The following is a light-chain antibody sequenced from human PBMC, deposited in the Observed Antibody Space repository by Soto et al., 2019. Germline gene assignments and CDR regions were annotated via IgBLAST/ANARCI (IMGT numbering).Light chain of an antibody. CDR2: GAS. CDR1: QSVTSNY. V-gene: IGKV3-20*01. CDR3: HQYGNSPLT. J-gene: IGKJ4*01. Sequence: EIVLTQSPGTLSLSPGERATLSCRASQSVTSNYLAWYQQKRGQPPRLLIYGASIRATGIPDRFSGSGSGTDFTLSISRLEPEDFAMYYCHQYGNSPLTFGGGTKVDIK.